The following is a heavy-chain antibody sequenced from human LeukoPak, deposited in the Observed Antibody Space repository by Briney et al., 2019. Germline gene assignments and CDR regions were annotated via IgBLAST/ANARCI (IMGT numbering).Heavy chain of an antibody. CDR3: ARSEPSYYNVVDY. CDR2: IYYSGST. D-gene: IGHD3-10*01. J-gene: IGHJ4*02. V-gene: IGHV4-39*01. Sequence: SETLSLTCTVSGSSISSSSYYWGWIRQPPGKGLEWIGSIYYSGSTYYNPPLKSRVTISVDTSKNQFSLKLSSVTAADTAVYYCARSEPSYYNVVDYWGQGTLVTVSS. CDR1: GSSISSSSYY.